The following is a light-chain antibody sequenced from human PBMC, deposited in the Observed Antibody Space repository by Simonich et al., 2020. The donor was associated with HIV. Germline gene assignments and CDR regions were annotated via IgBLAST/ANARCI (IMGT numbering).Light chain of an antibody. V-gene: IGKV3-15*01. J-gene: IGKJ2*01. Sequence: EIVMTQSPATLSVSPGERATLSCRASHSISSNLAWYQQKPGQAPRLLSYGASTRATGIPARFSGSGSGTEFTLTISSLQSVDFAVYYCQQYNNWPPITFGQGTKLEIK. CDR3: QQYNNWPPIT. CDR1: HSISSN. CDR2: GAS.